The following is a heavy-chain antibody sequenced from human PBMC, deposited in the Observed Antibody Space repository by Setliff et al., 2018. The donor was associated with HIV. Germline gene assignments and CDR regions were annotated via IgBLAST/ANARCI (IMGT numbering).Heavy chain of an antibody. CDR2: ISSSGSTI. J-gene: IGHJ5*02. CDR1: GGYMSGYY. D-gene: IGHD2-21*01. Sequence: LSLTCTVSGGYMSGYYWSWIRQAPGKGLEWVSYISSSGSTIYYADSVKGRFTISRDNAKNSLYLQMNSLRAEDTAVYYCARDPNSFGFDPWGQGTLVTVSS. V-gene: IGHV3-11*01. CDR3: ARDPNSFGFDP.